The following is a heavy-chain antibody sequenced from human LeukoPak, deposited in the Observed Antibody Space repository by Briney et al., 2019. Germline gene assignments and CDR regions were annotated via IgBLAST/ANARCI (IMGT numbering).Heavy chain of an antibody. CDR3: AKGTAYVSGWHFDY. D-gene: IGHD6-19*01. CDR2: ISGSGDNT. Sequence: GGSLRLSCAASGFTFNNYAMTWVRQAPGKGLEWVSGISGSGDNTYHAHTVKGRFTISRDNSKNTLYLQMNSLRAEDTAVYYCAKGTAYVSGWHFDYCGQGTLVTVSS. J-gene: IGHJ4*02. CDR1: GFTFNNYA. V-gene: IGHV3-23*01.